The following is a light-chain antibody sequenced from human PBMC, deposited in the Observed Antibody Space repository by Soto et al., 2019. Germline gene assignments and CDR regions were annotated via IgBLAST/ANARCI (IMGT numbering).Light chain of an antibody. V-gene: IGKV3-20*01. CDR1: QSVSSSY. CDR3: QQYGSSPRVT. CDR2: GAS. J-gene: IGKJ4*01. Sequence: EIVLTQSPDTLSLSPGERATLSCRASQSVSSSYLAWYQQKPGQAPRLLIYGASSRATGIPDRFSGSGSGTDFTLTISRLEPEDFAVYYCQQYGSSPRVTFGGGTKVEIK.